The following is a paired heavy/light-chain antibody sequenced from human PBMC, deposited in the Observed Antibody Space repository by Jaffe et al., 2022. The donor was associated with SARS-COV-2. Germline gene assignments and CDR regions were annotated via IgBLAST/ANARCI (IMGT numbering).Heavy chain of an antibody. CDR1: GLTVSGNY. J-gene: IGHJ6*02. CDR2: IHRGGNT. V-gene: IGHV3-53*01. CDR3: ARGFYGMDV. Sequence: EVQLVESGGGLIQPGGSLRLSCAASGLTVSGNYMSWVRQAPGKGLEWVSIIHRGGNTYYVDSVKGRFSISRDSSKNTLYLEMNRLRAEDTAVYYCARGFYGMDVWGQGTAVTVSS.
Light chain of an antibody. CDR1: QSVGSD. V-gene: IGKV3-15*01. Sequence: EIVMTQSPATLSVSPGERATLSCRASQSVGSDLAWYQQKPGQAPRLLIYGAFTRATGIPARFSGGGSGTEFTLTISSLQSEDFAVYYCQQYNNWPPYTFGQGTKLEIK. CDR3: QQYNNWPPYT. CDR2: GAF. J-gene: IGKJ2*01.